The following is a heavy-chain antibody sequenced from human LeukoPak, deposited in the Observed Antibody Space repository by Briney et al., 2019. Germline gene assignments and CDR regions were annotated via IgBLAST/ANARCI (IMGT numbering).Heavy chain of an antibody. J-gene: IGHJ3*02. D-gene: IGHD2-8*01. Sequence: GGSLRPSCAASGFTLSSYWMHWVRQAPGKGLVWVSGINSDGGSTRYADSVKGRFIITRDNAKNMLYLQMNSLRAEDTAVYYCASMNGHAFDIWGQGTRVTVSS. CDR3: ASMNGHAFDI. CDR2: INSDGGST. CDR1: GFTLSSYW. V-gene: IGHV3-74*01.